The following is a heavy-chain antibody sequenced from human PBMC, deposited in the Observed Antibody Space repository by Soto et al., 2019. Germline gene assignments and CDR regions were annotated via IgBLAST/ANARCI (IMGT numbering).Heavy chain of an antibody. D-gene: IGHD5-12*01. J-gene: IGHJ6*02. CDR3: AFNRGKYGYDDLYYYVMDV. CDR2: IIPIFGTA. V-gene: IGHV1-69*13. CDR1: GGTFSSYA. Sequence: SVKVSCKASGGTFSSYAISWVRQAPGQGLEWMGGIIPIFGTANYAQKFQGRVTITADESTSTAYMELSSLRSEDTAVYYCAFNRGKYGYDDLYYYVMDVWGQVTTVTVSS.